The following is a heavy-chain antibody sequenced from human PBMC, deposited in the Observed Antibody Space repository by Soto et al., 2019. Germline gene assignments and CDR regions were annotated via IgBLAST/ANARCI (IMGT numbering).Heavy chain of an antibody. V-gene: IGHV3-23*01. CDR1: GFTVSIYA. CDR2: ISDSGGSA. CDR3: ARPYSGKIGDALAL. D-gene: IGHD2-15*01. J-gene: IGHJ3*01. Sequence: EVQLLESGGGLVQPGGSLRLSCAASGFTVSIYAMSWVRQVPGKGLEWVSTISDSGGSAYYADSVKGRFTISRDNSKNTLYLLMNSLRAEYTAVYYCARPYSGKIGDALALCGKGPMVNVAS.